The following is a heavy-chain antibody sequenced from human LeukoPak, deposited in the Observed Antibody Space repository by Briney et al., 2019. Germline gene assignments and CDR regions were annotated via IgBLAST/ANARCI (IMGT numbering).Heavy chain of an antibody. V-gene: IGHV4-4*07. Sequence: PSETLSLTCTVSVDSLSDHYGRWIRQPGGRGREWIGRIYTRGSINYNPSVKSRVRMSIDTSKNPLSLNRRSLTGADTAVYCCARHVSAYNPHWYFDLWGRGTLVTVS. CDR1: VDSLSDHY. D-gene: IGHD5/OR15-5a*01. CDR3: ARHVSAYNPHWYFDL. J-gene: IGHJ2*01. CDR2: IYTRGSI.